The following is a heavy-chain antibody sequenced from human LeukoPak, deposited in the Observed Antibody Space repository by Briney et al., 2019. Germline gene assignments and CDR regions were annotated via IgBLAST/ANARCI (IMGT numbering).Heavy chain of an antibody. CDR1: GGSICSSSYF. J-gene: IGHJ4*02. D-gene: IGHD2-15*01. Sequence: PSETLSLTCIVSGGSICSSSYFWGWIRQPPGKGLEWIGTIYYSGSSYYNPSLKSRVTISVDTSKNQFSLNLSSVTAADTAVYHCAIHSSATYSRKYYFEYWGQGTLVTVSS. V-gene: IGHV4-39*01. CDR2: IYYSGSS. CDR3: AIHSSATYSRKYYFEY.